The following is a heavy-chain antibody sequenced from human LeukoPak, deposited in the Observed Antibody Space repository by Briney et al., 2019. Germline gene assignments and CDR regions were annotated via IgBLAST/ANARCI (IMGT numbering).Heavy chain of an antibody. J-gene: IGHJ6*02. CDR1: GFTFSSYS. CDR2: ISYDESDK. CDR3: AKGVVAATNAAYYGMDV. V-gene: IGHV3-30*18. D-gene: IGHD2-15*01. Sequence: GGSLRLSCAASGFTFSSYSMNWVRQAPGKGLEWVAVISYDESDKYYADSVKGRFTISRDNSNNTLYLQMNSLRPEDTAVYYCAKGVVAATNAAYYGMDVWGQGTTVTVSS.